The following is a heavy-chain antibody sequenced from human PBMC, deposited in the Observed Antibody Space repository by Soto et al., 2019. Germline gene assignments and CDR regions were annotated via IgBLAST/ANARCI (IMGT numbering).Heavy chain of an antibody. CDR1: GFTFSSYA. Sequence: GGSLRLSCAASGFTFSSYAMSWVRQAPGKGLEWVSAISGSGGSTYYADSVKGRFTISRDNSKNTLCLQMNSLRAEDTAVYYCAAYQYCGGDCYSNYFDYWGQGTLVTVSS. CDR2: ISGSGGST. CDR3: AAYQYCGGDCYSNYFDY. D-gene: IGHD2-21*02. J-gene: IGHJ4*02. V-gene: IGHV3-23*01.